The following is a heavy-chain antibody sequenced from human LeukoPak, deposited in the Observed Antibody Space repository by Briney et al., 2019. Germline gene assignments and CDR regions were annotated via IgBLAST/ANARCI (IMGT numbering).Heavy chain of an antibody. Sequence: GGSLRLSCAASGFTVSSNDMSWVRQAPGKGLECISVIYSGGSTDYADSVKGRFTISRDNAKNSLYLQMNSLRAEDTAVYYCAELGITMIGGVWGKGTTVTISS. CDR2: IYSGGST. D-gene: IGHD3-10*02. J-gene: IGHJ6*04. CDR1: GFTVSSND. V-gene: IGHV3-53*01. CDR3: AELGITMIGGV.